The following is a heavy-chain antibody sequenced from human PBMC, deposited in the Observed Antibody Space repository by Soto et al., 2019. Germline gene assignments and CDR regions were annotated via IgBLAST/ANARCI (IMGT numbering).Heavy chain of an antibody. D-gene: IGHD6-19*01. CDR3: ARGLAYDRPITVAEPFDS. CDR2: ISHSGSR. V-gene: IGHV4-34*02. J-gene: IGHJ4*02. CDR1: GGSFSGYF. Sequence: QVQLQQWGAGLLKASETLSLTCVVSGGSFSGYFWTWIRQSPGRGLEGVGEISHSGSRNYNPAFQSRVIISVGSSKNHVSMKLSSVTAADSATYFCARGLAYDRPITVAEPFDSWGQGTLVTVSS.